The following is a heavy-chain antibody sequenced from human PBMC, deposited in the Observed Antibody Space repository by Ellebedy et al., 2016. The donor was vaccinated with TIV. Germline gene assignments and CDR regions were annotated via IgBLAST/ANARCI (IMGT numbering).Heavy chain of an antibody. CDR2: IIPILRIA. D-gene: IGHD1-1*01. V-gene: IGHV1-69*10. CDR3: ARGSDLDPGFEY. Sequence: AASVKVSCQASGGTFSNYAINWVRQAPGQGLEWMGGIIPILRIANYAHKLQGRVTITADISTCTASNELTSLRSEDTAVFYCARGSDLDPGFEYWGQGTLVTVSS. J-gene: IGHJ4*02. CDR1: GGTFSNYA.